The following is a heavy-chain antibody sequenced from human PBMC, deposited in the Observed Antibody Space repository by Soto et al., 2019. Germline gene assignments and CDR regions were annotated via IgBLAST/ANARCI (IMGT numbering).Heavy chain of an antibody. V-gene: IGHV3-48*02. CDR1: GFTFSSYV. Sequence: EVQLVESGGGLVQPGGSLRLSCAASGFTFSSYVINWVRQAPGKGLEWVSYISISSSTRYYADTVRGRFTISRDNAKNSLYLQMNSLRDEDTAVYYCARGGGFFGYWGQGTLVTVSS. CDR3: ARGGGFFGY. J-gene: IGHJ4*02. D-gene: IGHD3-10*01. CDR2: ISISSSTR.